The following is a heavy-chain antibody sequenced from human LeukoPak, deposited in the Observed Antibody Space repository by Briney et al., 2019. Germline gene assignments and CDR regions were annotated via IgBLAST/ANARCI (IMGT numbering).Heavy chain of an antibody. CDR2: IYYSGST. V-gene: IGHV4-59*01. J-gene: IGHJ5*02. CDR3: ARVGSLAYCSGGSCYSDPNWFDP. CDR1: GGSISSYY. Sequence: SETLSLTCTVSGGSISSYYWSWIRQPPGKGLEWIGYIYYSGSTNYNPSLKSRVTISVAATKNQFSLKLSSVIAADTAVYYCARVGSLAYCSGGSCYSDPNWFDPWGQGTLVTVSS. D-gene: IGHD2-15*01.